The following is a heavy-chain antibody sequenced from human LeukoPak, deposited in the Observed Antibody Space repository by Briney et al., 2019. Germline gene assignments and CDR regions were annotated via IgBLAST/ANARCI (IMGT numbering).Heavy chain of an antibody. V-gene: IGHV4-39*07. CDR3: ARRLLIARPFDY. J-gene: IGHJ4*02. D-gene: IGHD2-15*01. CDR2: INHSGST. CDR1: GGSISSSSYY. Sequence: SETLSPTCTVSGGSISSSSYYWGWIRQPPGKGLEWIGEINHSGSTNYNPSLKSRVTISVDTSKNQFSLKLSSVTAADTAVYYCARRLLIARPFDYWGQGTLVTVSS.